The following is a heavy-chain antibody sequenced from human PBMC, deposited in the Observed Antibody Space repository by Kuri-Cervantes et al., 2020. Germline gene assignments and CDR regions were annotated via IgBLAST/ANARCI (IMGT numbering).Heavy chain of an antibody. Sequence: CAASGFTFSSYSMNWVRQAPGKGLEWVGRIKSKTDGGTTDYAAPVKGRLTISRDDSKNTLYLQMNSLKTEDTAVYYCTRRRYFDYWGQGTLVTVSS. CDR3: TRRRYFDY. CDR1: GFTFSSYS. J-gene: IGHJ4*02. CDR2: IKSKTDGGTT. V-gene: IGHV3-15*01.